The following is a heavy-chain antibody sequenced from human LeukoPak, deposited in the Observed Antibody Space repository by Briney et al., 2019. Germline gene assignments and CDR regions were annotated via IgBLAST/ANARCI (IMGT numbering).Heavy chain of an antibody. J-gene: IGHJ4*02. CDR2: LSYDGSNK. Sequence: PGRSLRLSCAASGFTFSSYAMHWVRQAPGKGLEWVAVLSYDGSNKYYADSVKGRFTISRDNSKNTLYLQMNSLRAEDTAVYYCARDLDIVVVPAVFDYWGQGTLVTVSS. CDR1: GFTFSSYA. V-gene: IGHV3-30*04. CDR3: ARDLDIVVVPAVFDY. D-gene: IGHD2-2*01.